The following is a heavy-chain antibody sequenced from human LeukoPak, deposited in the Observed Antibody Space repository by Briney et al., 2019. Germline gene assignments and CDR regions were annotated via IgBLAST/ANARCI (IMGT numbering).Heavy chain of an antibody. CDR1: GFTFSSYG. J-gene: IGHJ4*02. CDR3: ANAVATISQIDY. D-gene: IGHD5-12*01. CDR2: ISYDGSNK. Sequence: GGSLRLSCAASGFTFSSYGMHWVRQAPGKGLEWVAVISYDGSNKYYADSVKGRFTISRDNSKNTLYLQMNSLRAEDTAVYYCANAVATISQIDYWGQGTLVTVSS. V-gene: IGHV3-30*18.